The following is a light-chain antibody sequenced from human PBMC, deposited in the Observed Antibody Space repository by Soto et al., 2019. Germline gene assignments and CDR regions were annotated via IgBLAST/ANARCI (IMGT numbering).Light chain of an antibody. J-gene: IGLJ1*01. CDR1: SSDVGGYNY. V-gene: IGLV2-11*01. Sequence: QSALTQPRSVSGSPGQSVTISCTGTSSDVGGYNYVSWYQKHPGKAPELMIFDVSKRPSGVPDRFSGSKSGSTASLTISGLQADDEADYYCCSYAGGFYVVGSGTKVTVL. CDR3: CSYAGGFYV. CDR2: DVS.